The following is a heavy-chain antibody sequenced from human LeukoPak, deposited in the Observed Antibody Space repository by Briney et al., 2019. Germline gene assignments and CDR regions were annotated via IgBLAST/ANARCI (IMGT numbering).Heavy chain of an antibody. V-gene: IGHV1-8*03. CDR3: ARGIAPVYYMDV. D-gene: IGHD2-15*01. Sequence: ASVKVSCKASAYTFTNYDINWVRQATGQGLEWMGWMNPNSGNTGYAQNFQGRVTITRNTSISTAYMELSSLRSDDTAVYYCARGIAPVYYMDVWGKGTTVTVSS. CDR2: MNPNSGNT. CDR1: AYTFTNYD. J-gene: IGHJ6*03.